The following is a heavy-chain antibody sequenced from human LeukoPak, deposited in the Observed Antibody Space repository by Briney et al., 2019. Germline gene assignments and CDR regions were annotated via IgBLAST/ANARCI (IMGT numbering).Heavy chain of an antibody. J-gene: IGHJ6*03. CDR1: GRSFSGYY. CDR2: INHSGST. V-gene: IGHV4-34*01. Sequence: PSETLSRTCAVYGRSFSGYYSSWIRQPPGKGLEWIGEINHSGSTNYNPSLKSRVTISVDTSKNQFSLQLNSVTPEDTAVYYCARTPEAAENYYMDVWGKGTTVTISS. CDR3: ARTPEAAENYYMDV. D-gene: IGHD6-25*01.